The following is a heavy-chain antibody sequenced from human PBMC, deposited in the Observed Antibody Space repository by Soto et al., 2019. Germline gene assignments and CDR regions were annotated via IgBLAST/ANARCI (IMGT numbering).Heavy chain of an antibody. Sequence: SETLSLTCTVSGGSISSYYWSWIRQPPGKGLEWIGRVYDSGSTSYNPSLKGRVTISVDTSKNQFSLNLNSVTTADTAVYYCARRYNYGSPNVFDIWGQGAKVTVSS. D-gene: IGHD5-18*01. CDR1: GGSISSYY. CDR2: VYDSGST. V-gene: IGHV4-59*01. J-gene: IGHJ3*02. CDR3: ARRYNYGSPNVFDI.